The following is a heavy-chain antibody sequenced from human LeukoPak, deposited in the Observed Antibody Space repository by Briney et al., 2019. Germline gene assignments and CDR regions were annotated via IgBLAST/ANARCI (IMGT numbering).Heavy chain of an antibody. D-gene: IGHD5-24*01. Sequence: GESLKISCKGSGYSFTTYWIGWVRQMPGKGLEWMGITYPGDSDTRYSPSFQGQVTISADKSLNTAYLQWNSLKASDTAMYYCARSHRVEMPAIMYFDLWGRATLVTVSS. J-gene: IGHJ2*01. V-gene: IGHV5-51*01. CDR1: GYSFTTYW. CDR2: TYPGDSDT. CDR3: ARSHRVEMPAIMYFDL.